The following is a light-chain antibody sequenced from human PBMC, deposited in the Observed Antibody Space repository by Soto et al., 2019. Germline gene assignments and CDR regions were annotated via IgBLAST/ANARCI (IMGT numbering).Light chain of an antibody. V-gene: IGKV1-39*01. J-gene: IGKJ1*01. Sequence: DXEMTQSPSSLSASVGDRVTITCGASQSISTYLNWYQKKPGKAPKXXIYGASTLQSGVPSRFSGSGSGTDFTLTISSLQPEDFATYFCHQKYRLPRTFGQGTEVDI. CDR2: GAS. CDR1: QSISTY. CDR3: HQKYRLPRT.